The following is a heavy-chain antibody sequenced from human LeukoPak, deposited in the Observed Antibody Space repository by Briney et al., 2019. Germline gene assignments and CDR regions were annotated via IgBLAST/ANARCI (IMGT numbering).Heavy chain of an antibody. D-gene: IGHD2-2*01. V-gene: IGHV4-34*01. CDR1: GGSFSGYY. Sequence: SETLSLTCAVSGGSFSGYYWSWIRQPPGKGLEWTGEISHSGSANLNPSLESRVTISVDTSKNQFSLKLTSVTAADTAVYYCARGYPATVFDYWGLGTLVTVSS. CDR2: ISHSGSA. J-gene: IGHJ4*02. CDR3: ARGYPATVFDY.